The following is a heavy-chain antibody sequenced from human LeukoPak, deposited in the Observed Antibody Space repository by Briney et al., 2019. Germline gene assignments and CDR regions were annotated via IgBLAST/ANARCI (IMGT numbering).Heavy chain of an antibody. D-gene: IGHD6-6*01. CDR3: ARDVSGRSSSNYYYYGMDV. J-gene: IGHJ6*02. CDR1: GGSISSGGYY. Sequence: PSETLSLTCTVSGGSISSGGYYWSWIRQHPGKGLEWIGYIYYSGSTYYNPSLKSRVTISVDTSKNQFSLKLSSVTAADTAVYYCARDVSGRSSSNYYYYGMDVWGQGTTVTVSS. V-gene: IGHV4-31*03. CDR2: IYYSGST.